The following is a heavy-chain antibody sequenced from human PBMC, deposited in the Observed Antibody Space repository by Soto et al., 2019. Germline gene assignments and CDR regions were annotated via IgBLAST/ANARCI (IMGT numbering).Heavy chain of an antibody. CDR1: GFTFDDYA. D-gene: IGHD3-22*01. Sequence: GGSLRLSCAASGFTFDDYAMHWVRQAPGKGLEWVSLISGDGGSTYYADSVKGRFTISRDNSKNSLYLQMNRLRTEYTVLYYSAKATNAVEYYYDSSGYYFDYWGQGTLVTVSS. CDR3: AKATNAVEYYYDSSGYYFDY. J-gene: IGHJ4*02. V-gene: IGHV3-43*02. CDR2: ISGDGGST.